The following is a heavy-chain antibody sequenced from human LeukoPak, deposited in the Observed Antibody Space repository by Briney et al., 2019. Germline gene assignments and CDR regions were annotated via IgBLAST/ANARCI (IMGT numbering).Heavy chain of an antibody. CDR2: IIPIFGTA. CDR3: ARDQGTIFGVVAPWYYYYGMDV. CDR1: GGTFSSYA. D-gene: IGHD3-3*01. J-gene: IGHJ6*02. Sequence: ASVKVCCKASGGTFSSYAISWVRQAPGQGLEWMGGIIPIFGTANYAQKFQGRVTITADESTSTAYMELSSLRSEGTAVYYCARDQGTIFGVVAPWYYYYGMDVWGQGTTVTVSS. V-gene: IGHV1-69*13.